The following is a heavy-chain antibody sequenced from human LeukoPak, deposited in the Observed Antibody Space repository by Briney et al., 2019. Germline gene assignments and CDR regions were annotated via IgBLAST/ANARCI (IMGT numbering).Heavy chain of an antibody. CDR3: ARGKVVAGTPGQNSWDY. CDR2: IHTSGST. V-gene: IGHV4-4*07. CDR1: GGSINSYY. Sequence: PSETLSLTCTVSGGSINSYYWSWIRQPAGKGLEWIGRIHTSGSTNYNPSLKSRITMSVDTSKNQFSLKLSSVTAADTAVYYCARGKVVAGTPGQNSWDYWGQGTLVTVSS. D-gene: IGHD6-19*01. J-gene: IGHJ4*02.